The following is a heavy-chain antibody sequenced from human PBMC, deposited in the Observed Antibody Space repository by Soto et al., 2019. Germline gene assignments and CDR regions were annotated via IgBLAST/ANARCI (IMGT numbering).Heavy chain of an antibody. V-gene: IGHV4-59*01. CDR2: IYYSGST. J-gene: IGHJ5*02. CDR1: GGSISSYY. CDR3: ARGTTMVRGMQTEFDP. D-gene: IGHD3-10*01. Sequence: SETLSLTCTVSGGSISSYYWSWIRQPPGKGLEWIGYIYYSGSTNYNPSLKSRVTISVDTSKNQFSLKLSSVTAADTAVYYCARGTTMVRGMQTEFDPWGQGTLVTVSS.